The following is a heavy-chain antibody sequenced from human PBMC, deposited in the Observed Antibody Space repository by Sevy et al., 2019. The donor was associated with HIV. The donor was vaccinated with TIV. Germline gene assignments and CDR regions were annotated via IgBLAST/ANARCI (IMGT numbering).Heavy chain of an antibody. CDR2: IRYDGSNK. J-gene: IGHJ6*02. CDR1: GFTLSSYG. CDR3: ARDRLGITISAEWGGGMDV. D-gene: IGHD3-3*01. Sequence: GGSLRLSCAASGFTLSSYGMHWVRQAPGKGLEWVAVIRYDGSNKYYADSVKGRFTMSRDNSKNTLYLQMNGLRAEDTAGYYCARDRLGITISAEWGGGMDVWGQGTTVTVSS. V-gene: IGHV3-33*01.